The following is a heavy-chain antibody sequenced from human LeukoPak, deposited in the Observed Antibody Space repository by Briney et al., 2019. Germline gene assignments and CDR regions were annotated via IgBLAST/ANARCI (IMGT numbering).Heavy chain of an antibody. V-gene: IGHV3-23*01. CDR1: GITFRSHA. CDR2: IRGNGATT. CDR3: AKAYHDSGCLIDY. D-gene: IGHD6-19*01. J-gene: IGHJ4*02. Sequence: GGSLRLSCAASGITFRSHAMTWVRQAPGKALEWVAAIRGNGATTDYADSVKGRFPISRDNYKSTLYLQMNSLRAEDTAVYDCAKAYHDSGCLIDYWGQGTLVTVSS.